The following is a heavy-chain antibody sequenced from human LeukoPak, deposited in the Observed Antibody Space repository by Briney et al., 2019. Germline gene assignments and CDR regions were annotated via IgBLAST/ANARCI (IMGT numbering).Heavy chain of an antibody. V-gene: IGHV3-49*03. CDR2: IRSKAYGGTT. D-gene: IGHD6-19*01. Sequence: GGSLRLSCTASGFTFGDYAMSWFRQAPGKGLEWVGFIRSKAYGGTTEYAASVKGRFTISRDASKSIAYLQMNSLKTEDTAVYYCARGAVAGLEYYYYYYMDVWGKGTTVTVSS. CDR1: GFTFGDYA. CDR3: ARGAVAGLEYYYYYYMDV. J-gene: IGHJ6*03.